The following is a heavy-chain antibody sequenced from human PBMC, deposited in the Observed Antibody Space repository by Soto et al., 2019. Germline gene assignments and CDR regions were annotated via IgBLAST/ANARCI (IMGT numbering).Heavy chain of an antibody. J-gene: IGHJ6*02. CDR2: INHSGST. D-gene: IGHD3-3*01. Sequence: SETLSLTCAVYGGSFSGYYWSWIRQPPGKGLEWIGEINHSGSTNYNPSLKSRVTISVDTSKNQFSLKLSSVTAADTAVYYCARLRFLEWLRYYHYGLDVWGQGTTVTVSS. V-gene: IGHV4-34*01. CDR3: ARLRFLEWLRYYHYGLDV. CDR1: GGSFSGYY.